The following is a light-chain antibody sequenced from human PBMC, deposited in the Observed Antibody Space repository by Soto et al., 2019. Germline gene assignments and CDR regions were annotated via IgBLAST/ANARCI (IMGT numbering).Light chain of an antibody. CDR3: QQYESLIPT. V-gene: IGKV3-20*01. CDR1: QSLSDRF. Sequence: EIVLTQSPGTLSLSPGERAPLSCRASQSLSDRFLAWYQQKPGQAPRLLIHRASTRAAGIPDRFSGSGSGTDFTLTISRLEPEDFAVYYCQQYESLIPTFGQGTRVEIK. J-gene: IGKJ1*01. CDR2: RAS.